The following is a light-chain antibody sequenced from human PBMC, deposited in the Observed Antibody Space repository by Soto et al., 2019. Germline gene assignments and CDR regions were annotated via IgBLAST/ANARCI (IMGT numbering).Light chain of an antibody. CDR2: GAS. J-gene: IGKJ4*01. Sequence: IVMTQSPGTLSVSPGERATLSCRASQNIGNKVGWYQQKPGQAPRLLIYGASTRATGIPVRFSGSGSGTEFTLTITSLQSEDSAVYYCQQRSSWPLTFGGGTKVDIK. CDR1: QNIGNK. CDR3: QQRSSWPLT. V-gene: IGKV3-15*01.